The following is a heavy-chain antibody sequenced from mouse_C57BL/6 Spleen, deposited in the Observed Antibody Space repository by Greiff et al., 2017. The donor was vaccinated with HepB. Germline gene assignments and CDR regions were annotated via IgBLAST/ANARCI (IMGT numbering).Heavy chain of an antibody. CDR2: IHPNSGST. J-gene: IGHJ1*03. CDR1: GYTFTSYW. D-gene: IGHD1-1*01. CDR3: ARRGNYYGSSFYWYFDV. Sequence: VQLQQPGAELVKPGASVKLSCKASGYTFTSYWMHWVKQRPGQGLEWIGMIHPNSGSTNYNEKFKSKATLTVDKSSSTAYMQLSSLTSEDSAVYYCARRGNYYGSSFYWYFDVWGTGTTVTVSS. V-gene: IGHV1-64*01.